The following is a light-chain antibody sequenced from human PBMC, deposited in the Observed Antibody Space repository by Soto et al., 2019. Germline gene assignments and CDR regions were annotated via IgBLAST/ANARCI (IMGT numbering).Light chain of an antibody. V-gene: IGLV2-23*01. CDR3: CSYAGSSTHVV. CDR1: SSDVGSYNL. J-gene: IGLJ2*01. CDR2: EGS. Sequence: QSALTQPASVSGSPGQSITISCTGTSSDVGSYNLVSWYQQHPGKAPKLMIYEGSKRPSGVSNRFSGSKSGNTASLPISGLQAEDEADYYCCSYAGSSTHVVFGGGTPLTVL.